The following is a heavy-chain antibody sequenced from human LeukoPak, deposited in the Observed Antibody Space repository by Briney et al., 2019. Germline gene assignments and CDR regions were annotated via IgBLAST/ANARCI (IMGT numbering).Heavy chain of an antibody. Sequence: GGSLRLSCAASGFTFSSYGMHWVRQSPGKGPEWVAFIRYDGSNKYYADSVKGRFTISRGNSKNTLYLQMNSLRAEDTAVYYCAKEKSVVFDYWGQGTLVTVSS. CDR2: IRYDGSNK. D-gene: IGHD4-23*01. CDR1: GFTFSSYG. J-gene: IGHJ4*02. V-gene: IGHV3-30*02. CDR3: AKEKSVVFDY.